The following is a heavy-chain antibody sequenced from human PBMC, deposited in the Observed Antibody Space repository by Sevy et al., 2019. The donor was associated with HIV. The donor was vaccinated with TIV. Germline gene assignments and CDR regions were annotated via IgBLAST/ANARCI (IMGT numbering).Heavy chain of an antibody. J-gene: IGHJ4*02. CDR1: GFTFNTHA. CDR2: ISGSGGST. V-gene: IGHV3-23*01. Sequence: GESLKISCAASGFTFNTHAMNWVRQAPGKGLEWVSAISGSGGSTYYADSVKGRFTISRDNSKNTLYLQMNSLRAEDTAVYYCAKNSPCGGDCYLLDYWGQGTLVTVSS. D-gene: IGHD2-21*01. CDR3: AKNSPCGGDCYLLDY.